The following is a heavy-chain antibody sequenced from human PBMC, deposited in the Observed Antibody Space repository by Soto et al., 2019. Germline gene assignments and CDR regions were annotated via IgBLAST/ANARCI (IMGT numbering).Heavy chain of an antibody. J-gene: IGHJ4*02. D-gene: IGHD3-10*01. Sequence: QVQLVQSGAEVKKPGASVKVSCKASGYTFTGYYMHWVRQAPGQGLEWMGWINPNSGGTNYAQKFQGRVTINRETSISSDYMELGRLRSDDTAVYYCARVATRRRELFRYWGQGTLVTVSS. V-gene: IGHV1-2*02. CDR3: ARVATRRRELFRY. CDR2: INPNSGGT. CDR1: GYTFTGYY.